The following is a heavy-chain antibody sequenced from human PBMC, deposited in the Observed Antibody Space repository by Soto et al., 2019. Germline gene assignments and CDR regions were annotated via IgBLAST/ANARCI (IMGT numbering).Heavy chain of an antibody. CDR1: GFTASSNY. Sequence: EVKLVESGGGLVQPGGSLRLSCAASGFTASSNYMSWVRQAPGKGLEWISVIYSGGSAYYPDSVKGRFTISRDNSKNTLYLQMSSLRAEDTAVYYCARHGYSYGGGYFDYWGQGTLVTVSS. J-gene: IGHJ4*02. CDR3: ARHGYSYGGGYFDY. CDR2: IYSGGSA. D-gene: IGHD5-18*01. V-gene: IGHV3-66*04.